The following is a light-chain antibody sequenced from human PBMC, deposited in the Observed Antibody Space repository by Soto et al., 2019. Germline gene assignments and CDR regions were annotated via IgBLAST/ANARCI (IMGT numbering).Light chain of an antibody. CDR3: QQRSNWPGIT. V-gene: IGKV3D-20*02. CDR1: QSVSSSY. J-gene: IGKJ5*01. Sequence: EIVLTQPPGTLSLSPGERATLSCRASQSVSSSYLAWYQQKPGQAPRLLIYDASNRATGIPARFSGSGSGTDFTLTISSLEPEDFAVYYCQQRSNWPGITFGQGTRLEIK. CDR2: DAS.